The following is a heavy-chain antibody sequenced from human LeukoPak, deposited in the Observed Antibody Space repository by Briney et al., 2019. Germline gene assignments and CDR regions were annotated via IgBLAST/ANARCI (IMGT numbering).Heavy chain of an antibody. CDR1: GYTFTSYW. Sequence: GESLKISCKGSGYTFTSYWIGWVRQMPGKGLEWMGIIYPGDSDTRYSPSFQGQVTISADKSISTAYLQWSSLKASDTAMYYCARLYGRPSYYYYYYMDVWGKGTTVTVSS. CDR2: IYPGDSDT. J-gene: IGHJ6*03. D-gene: IGHD3-16*01. V-gene: IGHV5-51*01. CDR3: ARLYGRPSYYYYYYMDV.